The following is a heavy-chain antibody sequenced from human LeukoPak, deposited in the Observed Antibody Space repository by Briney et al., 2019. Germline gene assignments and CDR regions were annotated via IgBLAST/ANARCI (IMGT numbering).Heavy chain of an antibody. CDR2: IRGSGNSI. Sequence: GGSLRLSCAASGFTFSTYAMNWVRQAPGKGLEWVSTIRGSGNSIYYADSVKGRFTISRDNSKNTLYLQMNSLRAEDTAIYYCAKDGRYCSTTTCYQYFDYWGQGTLVTVSS. CDR1: GFTFSTYA. D-gene: IGHD2-2*01. CDR3: AKDGRYCSTTTCYQYFDY. J-gene: IGHJ4*02. V-gene: IGHV3-23*01.